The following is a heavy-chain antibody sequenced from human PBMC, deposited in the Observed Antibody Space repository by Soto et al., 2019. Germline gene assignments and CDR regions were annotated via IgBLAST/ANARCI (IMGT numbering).Heavy chain of an antibody. D-gene: IGHD6-19*01. CDR2: ITSDTNTI. V-gene: IGHV3-48*02. CDR3: ARSVEGHFDY. Sequence: EVQLVESVGGFVQPGGSLRLTCVASGFPFSIYSMNWVRQAPGKGLEWSSYITSDTNTIKYADSVKGRFTISRDNAKNLVYLQMNSLRDEDTAVYFCARSVEGHFDYWGQGTVVTVSS. J-gene: IGHJ4*02. CDR1: GFPFSIYS.